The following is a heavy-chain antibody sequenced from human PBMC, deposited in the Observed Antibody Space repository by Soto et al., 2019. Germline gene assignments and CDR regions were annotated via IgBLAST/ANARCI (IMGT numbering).Heavy chain of an antibody. CDR1: GYAFTTYG. D-gene: IGHD1-1*01. CDR2: ISAHNGNT. CDR3: ARGRYGDY. V-gene: IGHV1-18*01. J-gene: IGHJ4*02. Sequence: QVHLVQSGAEVKKPGASVKVSCKGSGYAFTTYGITWVRQAPGQGLEWMGWISAHNGNTNYAQKRQGRVTVTRDTSTSTDYMELRSLRSDDTAVYFCARGRYGDYWGQGALVTVSS.